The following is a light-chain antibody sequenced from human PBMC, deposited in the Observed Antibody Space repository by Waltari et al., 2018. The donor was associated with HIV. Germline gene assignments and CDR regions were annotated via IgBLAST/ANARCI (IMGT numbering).Light chain of an antibody. CDR1: DSNIGAGAD. CDR3: QSYDVTLSGPLV. Sequence: QSVLTQPPSVSGAPGQRVTISCTGSDSNIGAGADVTWYQQLPGTAPKLLIYGNSNRPSGVPDRFSGSRSGTSASLAITGLQAEDEADYYCQSYDVTLSGPLVFGGGTKLTVL. V-gene: IGLV1-40*01. J-gene: IGLJ2*01. CDR2: GNS.